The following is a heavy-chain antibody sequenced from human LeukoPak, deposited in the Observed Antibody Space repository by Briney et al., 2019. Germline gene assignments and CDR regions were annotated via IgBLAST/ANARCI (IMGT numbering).Heavy chain of an antibody. J-gene: IGHJ6*04. CDR1: GGSFSGYY. CDR2: INHSGST. CDR3: ARGPYGMDV. Sequence: SETLSLTCAVYGGSFSGYYWSWIRQPPGKGLEWIGEINHSGSTNYNPSLKSRVTISVDTSKNQFSLKLSSVTAADTAVYHCARGPYGMDVWGKGTTVTVSS. V-gene: IGHV4-34*01.